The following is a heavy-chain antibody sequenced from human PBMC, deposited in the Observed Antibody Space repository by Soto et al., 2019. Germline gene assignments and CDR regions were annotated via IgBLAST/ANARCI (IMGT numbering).Heavy chain of an antibody. Sequence: QVQLVQSGAEVKKPGSSVKVSCKASGGTFSSYAISWVRQAPGQGLEWMGGIIPIFGTANYAQKFQGRVTITADESTSTAYMDLSSLRSEDTAVYYCARAYYYDSSGYYFRDGVVDAFDIWGQGTMVTVSS. J-gene: IGHJ3*02. CDR1: GGTFSSYA. CDR3: ARAYYYDSSGYYFRDGVVDAFDI. CDR2: IIPIFGTA. V-gene: IGHV1-69*01. D-gene: IGHD3-22*01.